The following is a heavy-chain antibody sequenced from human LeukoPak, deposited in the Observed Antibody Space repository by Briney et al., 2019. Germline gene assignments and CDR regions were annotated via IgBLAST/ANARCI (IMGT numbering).Heavy chain of an antibody. CDR1: GITFRNYW. J-gene: IGHJ4*02. V-gene: IGHV3-7*01. CDR3: ATVAGDCSGGRCYLLRFNY. CDR2: IKLDGRGE. Sequence: GGSLRLSCAASGITFRNYWMSWVRQAPGKGLEWVANIKLDGRGEYSEDSVKGRFTISRDNAKNSLYLQMSNLRAEDTAVYYCATVAGDCSGGRCYLLRFNYWGQGTLVTVSS. D-gene: IGHD2-15*01.